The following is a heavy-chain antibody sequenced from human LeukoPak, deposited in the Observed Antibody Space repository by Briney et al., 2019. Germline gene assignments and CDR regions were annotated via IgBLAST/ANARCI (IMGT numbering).Heavy chain of an antibody. CDR2: ISGSGGST. CDR1: GFTFSSYG. CDR3: AKDLRSTVWLPY. V-gene: IGHV3-23*01. Sequence: GGTLRLSCAASGFTFSSYGMNWVRQAPGKGLEWVSGISGSGGSTYYADSVKGRFTISRDNSKNTLYLQMNSLSAEDTAVYYCAKDLRSTVWLPYWGQGTLVTVSS. J-gene: IGHJ4*02. D-gene: IGHD3-10*01.